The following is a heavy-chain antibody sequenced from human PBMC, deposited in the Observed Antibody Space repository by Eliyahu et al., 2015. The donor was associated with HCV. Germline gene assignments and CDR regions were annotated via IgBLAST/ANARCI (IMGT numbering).Heavy chain of an antibody. V-gene: IGHV3-7*01. CDR3: ARAYDYGGNKQNWAFDI. J-gene: IGHJ3*02. CDR1: GFXXXXYW. D-gene: IGHD4-23*01. CDR2: IKQDGSEK. Sequence: EVQLVESGGGLVQPGGSLXXSCAASGFXXXXYWMSWVRQAPGKGLEWXANIKQDGSEKYYVDSVKGRFTISRDNAKNSLYLQMNSLRAEDTAVYYCARAYDYGGNKQNWAFDIWGQGTMVTVSS.